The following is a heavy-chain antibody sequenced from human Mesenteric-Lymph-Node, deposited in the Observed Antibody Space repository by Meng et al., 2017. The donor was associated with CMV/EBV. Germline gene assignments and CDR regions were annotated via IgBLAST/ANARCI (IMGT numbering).Heavy chain of an antibody. D-gene: IGHD1-7*01. CDR2: INPNSGGT. CDR1: GYTFTGHY. Sequence: ASVKVSCKASGYTFTGHYMHWVRQAPGQGLEWMGWINPNSGGTNYAQKFQGRVTMTRDTSISTAYMELSRLRSDDTAVYYCARALGNYGLYWFDPWGQGTLVTVSS. CDR3: ARALGNYGLYWFDP. J-gene: IGHJ5*02. V-gene: IGHV1-2*02.